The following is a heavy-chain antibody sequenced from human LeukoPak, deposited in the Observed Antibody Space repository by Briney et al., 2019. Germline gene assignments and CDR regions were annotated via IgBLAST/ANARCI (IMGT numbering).Heavy chain of an antibody. J-gene: IGHJ6*02. V-gene: IGHV3-66*01. D-gene: IGHD1-7*01. CDR2: IYNGGST. CDR3: ARAFNYLFPYGMDV. CDR1: GVSVSSDY. Sequence: AETLCLTCAVSGVSVSSDYMSWIRQPPGKGLEWVWVIYNGGSTYYADSVKSRFTISRDNSKNTLFLQMTSLRAEDTAVYYCARAFNYLFPYGMDVWGQGTPVTVSS.